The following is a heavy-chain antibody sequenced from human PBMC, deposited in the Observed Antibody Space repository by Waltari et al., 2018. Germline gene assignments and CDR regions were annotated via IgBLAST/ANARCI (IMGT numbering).Heavy chain of an antibody. D-gene: IGHD6-13*01. CDR3: ARAPMIAAAGTGSYNWFDP. CDR1: GYTFTGYY. Sequence: QVQLVQSGAEVKKPGASVKVSCKASGYTFTGYYMHWVRRAPGQGLEWMGRINPNSGGTNYAQKFQGRVTMTRDTSISTAYMELSRLRSDDTAVYYCARAPMIAAAGTGSYNWFDPWGQGTLVTVSS. J-gene: IGHJ5*02. V-gene: IGHV1-2*06. CDR2: INPNSGGT.